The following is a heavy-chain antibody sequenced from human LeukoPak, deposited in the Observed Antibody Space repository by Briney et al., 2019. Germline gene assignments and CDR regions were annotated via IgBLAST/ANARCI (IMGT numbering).Heavy chain of an antibody. CDR1: GFTFSSYE. V-gene: IGHV3-48*03. CDR2: ISSSGSTI. Sequence: GGSLRLSCAASGFTFSSYETNWVRQAPGKGLEWVSYISSSGSTIYYADSVKGRFTISRDNAKNTLYLQMNSLRAEDTAVYYCAIEGYSGYDRGYWGQGTLVTVSS. D-gene: IGHD5-12*01. J-gene: IGHJ4*02. CDR3: AIEGYSGYDRGY.